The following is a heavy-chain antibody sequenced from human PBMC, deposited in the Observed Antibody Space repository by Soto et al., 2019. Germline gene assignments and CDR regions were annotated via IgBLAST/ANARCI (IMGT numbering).Heavy chain of an antibody. CDR1: GLTFSSNA. J-gene: IGHJ5*01. CDR2: ISDSGGST. CDR3: AKDESRVVVPDNWFDS. D-gene: IGHD3-22*01. V-gene: IGHV3-23*01. Sequence: GGSLRLSCAASGLTFSSNAMSWVRQAPGKGLEWVSGISDSGGSTYYADSVKGRFTISRDNSKNTLYLQMNSLRAEDTAVYYCAKDESRVVVPDNWFDSWGQGTLVTVSS.